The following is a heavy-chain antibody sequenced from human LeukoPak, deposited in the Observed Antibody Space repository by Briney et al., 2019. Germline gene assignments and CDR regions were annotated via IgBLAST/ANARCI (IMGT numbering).Heavy chain of an antibody. CDR3: AKEAHIVVVTAIR. CDR2: ISGSGGST. CDR1: GFTVSSNF. Sequence: GGSLRLSCAASGFTVSSNFMSWVRQAPGKGLEWVSAISGSGGSTYYADSVKGRFTISRDNSKNTLYLQMNSLKAEDTAVYYCAKEAHIVVVTAIRWGQGTLVTVSS. V-gene: IGHV3-23*01. D-gene: IGHD2-21*02. J-gene: IGHJ4*02.